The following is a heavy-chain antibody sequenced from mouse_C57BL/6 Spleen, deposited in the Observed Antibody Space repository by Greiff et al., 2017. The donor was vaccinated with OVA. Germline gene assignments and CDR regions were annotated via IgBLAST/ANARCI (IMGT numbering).Heavy chain of an antibody. CDR2: IDPSDSYT. J-gene: IGHJ4*01. D-gene: IGHD2-5*01. CDR3: ARTYYSNYVGARDY. CDR1: GYTFTSYW. V-gene: IGHV1-69*01. Sequence: QVQLQQPGAELVMPGASVKLSCKASGYTFTSYWMHWVKQRPGQGLEWIGEIDPSDSYTNYNQKFKGKSTLTVDKSSSTAYMQLSSLTSEDSAVYYCARTYYSNYVGARDYWGQGTSVTVSS.